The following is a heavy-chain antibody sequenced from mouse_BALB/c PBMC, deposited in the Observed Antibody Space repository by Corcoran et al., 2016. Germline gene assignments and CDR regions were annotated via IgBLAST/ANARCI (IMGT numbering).Heavy chain of an antibody. Sequence: DVQLQESGPGLVKPSKSLSLTCSVTGYSITSGYYWNWIRQFPGNKLEWMGYISYDGSNNYNPSLKHRISITRDTSKNQFFLKLNSVTTEDTATYYCATLLRPFDYWGQGTTLTVSS. J-gene: IGHJ2*01. CDR1: GYSITSGYY. V-gene: IGHV3-6*02. D-gene: IGHD1-2*01. CDR3: ATLLRPFDY. CDR2: ISYDGSN.